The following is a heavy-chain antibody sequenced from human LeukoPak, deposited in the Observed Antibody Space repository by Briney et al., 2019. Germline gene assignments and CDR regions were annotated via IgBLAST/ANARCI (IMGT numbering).Heavy chain of an antibody. CDR1: GGSISSYY. D-gene: IGHD4-17*01. CDR2: IYYSGST. CDR3: ARATNDYGDYLEYYYYMDV. Sequence: PSETLSLTCTVSGGSISSYYWSWIRQPPGKGLEWIGYIYYSGSTNHNPSLKSRVTISVDTSKNQFSLKLSSVTAADTAVYYCARATNDYGDYLEYYYYMDVWGEGTTVTVSS. V-gene: IGHV4-59*01. J-gene: IGHJ6*03.